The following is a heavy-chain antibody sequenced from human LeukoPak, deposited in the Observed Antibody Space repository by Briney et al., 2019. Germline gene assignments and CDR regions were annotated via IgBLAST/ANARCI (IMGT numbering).Heavy chain of an antibody. V-gene: IGHV3-48*03. CDR2: ISSSGSTI. J-gene: IGHJ4*02. Sequence: GESLRLSCAASGFTFSSYEMNWVRQAPGKGLEWVSYISSSGSTIYYADSVKGRFTISRDNSKNTLYLQMNSLRAEDTAVYYCARGPYSSSPLGYWGQGTLVTVSS. CDR1: GFTFSSYE. D-gene: IGHD6-13*01. CDR3: ARGPYSSSPLGY.